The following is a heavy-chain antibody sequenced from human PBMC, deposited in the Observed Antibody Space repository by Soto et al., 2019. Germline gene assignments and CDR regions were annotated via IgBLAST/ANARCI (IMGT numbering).Heavy chain of an antibody. CDR2: IYKSAST. CDR1: GDSISNLDYF. D-gene: IGHD6-13*01. Sequence: SETLSLTCSVSGDSISNLDYFWAWIRQPPGQALEYIGDIYKSASTYYNPSLESRVTISVDTSKNQFSLKLNSMTAADTAVYYCARYRREAAAGYTLDNWGQGILVTVSS. J-gene: IGHJ4*02. V-gene: IGHV4-39*07. CDR3: ARYRREAAAGYTLDN.